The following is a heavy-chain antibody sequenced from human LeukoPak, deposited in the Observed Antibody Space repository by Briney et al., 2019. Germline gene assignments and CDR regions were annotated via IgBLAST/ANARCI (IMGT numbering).Heavy chain of an antibody. J-gene: IGHJ5*02. Sequence: RSSETLSLTCTVSGGSISTYYWSWIRQPAGRGLEWIGRIYTSGSTNYNPSLKSRVTMSVDTSKNQFSLKLSSVTAADTAVYYCAREGEQMARGLDPWGQGALVTVSS. CDR2: IYTSGST. CDR3: AREGEQMARGLDP. D-gene: IGHD5-24*01. CDR1: GGSISTYY. V-gene: IGHV4-4*07.